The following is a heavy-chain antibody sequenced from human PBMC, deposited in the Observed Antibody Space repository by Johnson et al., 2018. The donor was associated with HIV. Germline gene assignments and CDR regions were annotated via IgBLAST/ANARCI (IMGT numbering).Heavy chain of an antibody. CDR3: AKHNGNSLYWYAFDI. CDR2: IYSGGST. J-gene: IGHJ3*02. V-gene: IGHV3-66*04. Sequence: MQLVESGGGVVQPGRSLRLSCAASGFTFSSNYMSWIRQAPGKGLEWVSVIYSGGSTKYAASVRGRFTISRDNSKNTLYLQMDSLRAEETAVYYCAKHNGNSLYWYAFDIWGQGTMVTVSS. CDR1: GFTFSSNY. D-gene: IGHD5/OR15-5a*01.